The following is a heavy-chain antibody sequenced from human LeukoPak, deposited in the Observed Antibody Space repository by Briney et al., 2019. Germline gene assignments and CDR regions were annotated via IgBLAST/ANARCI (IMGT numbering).Heavy chain of an antibody. CDR1: GGTFSSYA. V-gene: IGHV1-69*01. J-gene: IGHJ6*04. CDR3: AREGCSSTSCYGGYYGMDV. CDR2: IIPIFGTA. D-gene: IGHD2-2*01. Sequence: ASVKVSCKASGGTFSSYAISWVRQAPGQGLELMGGIIPIFGTANYAQKFQGRVTITADESTSTAYMELSSLRSEDTAVYYCAREGCSSTSCYGGYYGMDVWGKGTTVTVSS.